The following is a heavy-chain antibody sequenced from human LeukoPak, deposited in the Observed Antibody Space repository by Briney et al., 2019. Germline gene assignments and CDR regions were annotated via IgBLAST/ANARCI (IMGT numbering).Heavy chain of an antibody. D-gene: IGHD6-13*01. J-gene: IGHJ2*01. Sequence: PGGSLRLSCAASGFTFDDYAMHWVRQAPGKGLEWVSGISWNSGSIGYADSVKGRFTISRDNAKNSLYLQMNSLRAEDTALYYCALAAGGLWGRGTLVTVSS. CDR3: ALAAGGL. V-gene: IGHV3-9*01. CDR1: GFTFDDYA. CDR2: ISWNSGSI.